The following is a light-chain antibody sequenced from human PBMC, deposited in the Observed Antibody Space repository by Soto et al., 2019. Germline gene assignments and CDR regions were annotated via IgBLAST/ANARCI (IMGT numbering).Light chain of an antibody. J-gene: IGKJ3*01. CDR1: QSVLYSSNNKNY. Sequence: DIVMTQSPDSLAVSLGERATINCKSSQSVLYSSNNKNYLAWYQQKPGQPPKLLMHWASTRESGVPSRFSGSGSGSDFTLTISSLQAQDVAVYYCQQHYNIPFSFGPGTKVEIK. CDR3: QQHYNIPFS. CDR2: WAS. V-gene: IGKV4-1*01.